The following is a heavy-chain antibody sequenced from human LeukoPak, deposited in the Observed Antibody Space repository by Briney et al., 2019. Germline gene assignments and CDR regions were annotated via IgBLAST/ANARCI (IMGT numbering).Heavy chain of an antibody. J-gene: IGHJ5*02. CDR2: IRYDGSNK. Sequence: QPGGSLRLSCAASGFTFSSYGMHWVRQAPGKGLERVAFIRYDGSNKYYADSVKGRFTISRDNSKNTLYLQMNSLRAEDTAVYYCAKDQGYCSGGSCYENWFDPWGQGTLVTVSS. D-gene: IGHD2-15*01. CDR3: AKDQGYCSGGSCYENWFDP. V-gene: IGHV3-30*02. CDR1: GFTFSSYG.